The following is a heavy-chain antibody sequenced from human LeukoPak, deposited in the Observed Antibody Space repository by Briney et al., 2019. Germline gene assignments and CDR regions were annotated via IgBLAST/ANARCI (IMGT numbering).Heavy chain of an antibody. CDR2: ISGSGGST. CDR3: AKVSNYYYYYGMDV. J-gene: IGHJ6*02. Sequence: GGSLRLSCAASGFTFSSYAMNWVRQAPGKGLEWVSGISGSGGSTNYADSVKGRFTISRDSSKNTLYLQMNSLRAEDTAVYYCAKVSNYYYYYGMDVWGQGTTVTVSS. V-gene: IGHV3-23*01. CDR1: GFTFSSYA.